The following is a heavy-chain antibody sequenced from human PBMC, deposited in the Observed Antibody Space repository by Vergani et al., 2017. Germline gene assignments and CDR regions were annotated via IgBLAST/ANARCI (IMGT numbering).Heavy chain of an antibody. CDR3: ARVYTKQWLARIDY. D-gene: IGHD6-19*01. J-gene: IGHJ4*02. CDR2: IIPVLGKT. CDR1: GATFRSNT. V-gene: IGHV1-69*08. Sequence: QVQLVQSGAEVKKPGSSVKVSCKASGATFRSNTISWVRQVPGQGLEWMGRIIPVLGKTKYAQDFQGRLTITADTSTSTAYMELTSLRSDDTAVYYCARVYTKQWLARIDYWGQGTLVTVSS.